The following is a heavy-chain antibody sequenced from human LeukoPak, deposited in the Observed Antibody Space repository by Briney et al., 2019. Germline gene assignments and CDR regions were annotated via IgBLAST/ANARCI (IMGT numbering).Heavy chain of an antibody. CDR1: GYTFTSYY. D-gene: IGHD3-10*01. CDR2: INPSGDST. Sequence: ASVKVSCKASGYTFTSYYMHWVRQAPGQGLEWMGIINPSGDSTSYAQKFQGRVTMTRDTSTSTVYMELSSLRSEDTAVYYCARHYYGSGSYLDGWFDPWGQGTLVTVSS. V-gene: IGHV1-46*01. J-gene: IGHJ5*02. CDR3: ARHYYGSGSYLDGWFDP.